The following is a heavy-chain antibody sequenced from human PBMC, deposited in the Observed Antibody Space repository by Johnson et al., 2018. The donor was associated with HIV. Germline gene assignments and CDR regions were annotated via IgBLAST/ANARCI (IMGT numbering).Heavy chain of an antibody. CDR3: ARGVLAFDI. J-gene: IGHJ3*02. CDR1: GFTFDDYA. Sequence: EVQLVESGGGLVQPGRSLRLSCAASGFTFDDYAMHWVRQAPGKGLEWVSAISGSGGSTYYADSVKGRFTISRDNAKNSLHLQMNSLRAEDTAFYYCARGVLAFDIWGQGTMVTVSS. CDR2: ISGSGGST. D-gene: IGHD5/OR15-5a*01. V-gene: IGHV3-9*01.